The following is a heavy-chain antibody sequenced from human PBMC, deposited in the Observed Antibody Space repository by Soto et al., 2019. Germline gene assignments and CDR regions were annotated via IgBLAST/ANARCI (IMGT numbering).Heavy chain of an antibody. CDR3: ARMLGFSYYYGMDV. CDR1: GFSLSTSGMC. V-gene: IGHV2-70*01. J-gene: IGHJ6*02. D-gene: IGHD3-10*01. Sequence: SGPTLVNPTQTLTLTCTFSGFSLSTSGMCVSWIRQPPGKALEWLALIDWDDDKYYSTSLKTRLTISKDTSKNQVVLTMTNMDPVDTATYYCARMLGFSYYYGMDVWGQGTTVTVYS. CDR2: IDWDDDK.